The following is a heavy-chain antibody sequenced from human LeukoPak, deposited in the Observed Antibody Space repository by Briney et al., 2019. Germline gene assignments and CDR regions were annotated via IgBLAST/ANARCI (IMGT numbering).Heavy chain of an antibody. Sequence: GGSLRLSCAASGFTFSSYGMNWVRQAPGKGLEWVAVISYDGSNKYYADSVKGRFTISRDNSKNTLYLQMNSLRAEDTAVYYCAKDPLNYYYDTSGPYWGQGTLVTVSS. D-gene: IGHD3-22*01. CDR1: GFTFSSYG. J-gene: IGHJ4*02. CDR2: ISYDGSNK. V-gene: IGHV3-30*18. CDR3: AKDPLNYYYDTSGPY.